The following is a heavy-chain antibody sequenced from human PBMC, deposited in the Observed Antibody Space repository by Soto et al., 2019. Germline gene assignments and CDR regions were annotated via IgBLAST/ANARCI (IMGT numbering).Heavy chain of an antibody. V-gene: IGHV4-34*01. CDR2: INHIGST. Sequence: SETLSLTCVVYGGSLSGEYWSWSRQSPGKGLEWIGEINHIGSTNYNPSLKSRVTISKDTSKNQFSLKLRSVTAADTAVYYCARDYGSGPPLPFAYWGQGTLVTVSS. D-gene: IGHD3-10*01. CDR1: GGSLSGEY. CDR3: ARDYGSGPPLPFAY. J-gene: IGHJ4*02.